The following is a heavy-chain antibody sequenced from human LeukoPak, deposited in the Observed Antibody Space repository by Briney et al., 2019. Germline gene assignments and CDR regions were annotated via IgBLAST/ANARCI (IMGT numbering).Heavy chain of an antibody. Sequence: KPSQTLSLTCTVSGGSISSGGYYWSWIRQHPGKGLEWIGYIYYSGSTYYNPSPKSRVTISVDTSKNQFSLKLSSVTAEDTAVYYCAKGGKWDVTPFDYWGQGTLVTVSS. V-gene: IGHV4-31*03. CDR3: AKGGKWDVTPFDY. D-gene: IGHD1-26*01. J-gene: IGHJ4*02. CDR2: IYYSGST. CDR1: GGSISSGGYY.